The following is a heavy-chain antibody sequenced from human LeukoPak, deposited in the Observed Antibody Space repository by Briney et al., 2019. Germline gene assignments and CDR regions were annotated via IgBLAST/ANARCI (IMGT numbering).Heavy chain of an antibody. CDR2: IYHSGTT. J-gene: IGHJ4*02. V-gene: IGHV4-30-2*01. Sequence: SESLSLTCAVSGGSISSGGYSWSWIRQPPGNGLEGFGYIYHSGTTYYKPSLGSRVTRSVDRSKTQFSLKLSSVTAADTAVYYCARAGDYYDRSGYYYEYYFDYWGQGTLVTVSS. CDR3: ARAGDYYDRSGYYYEYYFDY. CDR1: GGSISSGGYS. D-gene: IGHD3-22*01.